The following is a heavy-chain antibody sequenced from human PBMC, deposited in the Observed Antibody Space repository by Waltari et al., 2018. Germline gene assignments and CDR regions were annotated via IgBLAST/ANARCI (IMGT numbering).Heavy chain of an antibody. J-gene: IGHJ4*02. V-gene: IGHV3-9*01. CDR1: RFTFDDYA. CDR3: AKDKTNGWSKGFDF. CDR2: ITGNSGNI. D-gene: IGHD6-19*01. Sequence: EVQLVESGGGLVQPGRSLRLSCAASRFTFDDYAMHWVRQAPGKGLEWVSGITGNSGNIGYADSVKGRFTISRDNAKNSLYLQMDRLRAEDTALYYCAKDKTNGWSKGFDFWGQGTLVTVSS.